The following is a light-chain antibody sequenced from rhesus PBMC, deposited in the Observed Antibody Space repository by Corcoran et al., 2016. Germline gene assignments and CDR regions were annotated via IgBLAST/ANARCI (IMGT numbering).Light chain of an antibody. J-gene: IGKJ3*01. V-gene: IGKV1-28*01. CDR2: AAS. CDR3: LQHYSYPCT. Sequence: DIQMTQSPSSLSASVGDTVTITCRASQAISTYLNWFQQKPGKAPKLLIYAASTLESGVQSRLSGSGSGTECILTISSLQPEDVVAYYCLQHYSYPCTFGPGTKLDIE. CDR1: QAISTY.